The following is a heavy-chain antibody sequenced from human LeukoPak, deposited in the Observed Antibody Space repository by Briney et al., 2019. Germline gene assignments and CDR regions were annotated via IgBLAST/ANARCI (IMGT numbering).Heavy chain of an antibody. D-gene: IGHD3-10*01. Sequence: GGSLRLSCAASGFTFSSYGMHLVRQAPGKGLEWVAVRWYDGSNKYYADSVKGRFTISRDNSKNTLYLQMNSLRAEDTAVYYCARDGSGSFFPSAHYGMDVWGQGTTVTVSS. CDR3: ARDGSGSFFPSAHYGMDV. CDR2: RWYDGSNK. V-gene: IGHV3-33*01. CDR1: GFTFSSYG. J-gene: IGHJ6*02.